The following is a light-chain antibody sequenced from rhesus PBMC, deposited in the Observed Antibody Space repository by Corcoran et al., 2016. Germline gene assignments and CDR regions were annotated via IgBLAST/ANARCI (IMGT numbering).Light chain of an antibody. CDR1: QSVRNY. CDR2: GPS. CDR3: LQSSDWPRT. Sequence: EIVMTQSPVTLALSPGERATLSCRASQSVRNYLAWYQQKPGQAPGLIIQGPSNRTPGIPDRFSGSGSGTEFTLTISSLDPDDVGMYFCLQSSDWPRTFGQGTKVEIK. J-gene: IGKJ1*01. V-gene: IGKV3-24*03.